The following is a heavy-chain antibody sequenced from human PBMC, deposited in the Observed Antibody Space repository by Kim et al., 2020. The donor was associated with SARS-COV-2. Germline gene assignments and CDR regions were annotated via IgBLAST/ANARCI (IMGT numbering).Heavy chain of an antibody. CDR3: AKVYGDY. V-gene: IGHV3-30*18. Sequence: GGSLRLSCAASGFTFSSYGMPWVRQAPGKGLEWVAVISYDGSNKYYADSVKGRFTISRDNCKNTLYRKMNRLRAEDTAVYYCAKVYGDYWGQGTLVTVSS. CDR1: GFTFSSYG. D-gene: IGHD4-17*01. J-gene: IGHJ4*02. CDR2: ISYDGSNK.